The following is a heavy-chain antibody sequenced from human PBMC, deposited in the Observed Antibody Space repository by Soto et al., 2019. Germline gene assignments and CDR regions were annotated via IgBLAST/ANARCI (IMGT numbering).Heavy chain of an antibody. CDR2: IIPIFGTA. CDR1: GGTFSSYA. J-gene: IGHJ4*02. D-gene: IGHD3-9*01. CDR3: ARDVGDILTGYFPRWRYFDC. V-gene: IGHV1-69*01. Sequence: QVQLVQSGAEVKKPGSSVKVSCKASGGTFSSYAISWVRQAPGQGLEWMGGIIPIFGTANYAQKFQGRVTITADESTSTAYMELSSLRSEDTAVYYCARDVGDILTGYFPRWRYFDCWGQGTLVTVSS.